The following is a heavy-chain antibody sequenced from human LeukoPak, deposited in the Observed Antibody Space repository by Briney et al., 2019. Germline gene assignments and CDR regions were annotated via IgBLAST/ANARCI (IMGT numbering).Heavy chain of an antibody. CDR3: ARTSLMGTTYDY. CDR2: IYPGDSDT. Sequence: GESLKISCEGSEYTFTAYWIAWVRPLPGKGLEGMGIIYPGDSDTRYSPSFQGQVTISADTSTSTAYLQWSSLQASDTAMYYCARTSLMGTTYDYWGQGTLVTVSS. CDR1: EYTFTAYW. V-gene: IGHV5-51*01. D-gene: IGHD1-26*01. J-gene: IGHJ4*02.